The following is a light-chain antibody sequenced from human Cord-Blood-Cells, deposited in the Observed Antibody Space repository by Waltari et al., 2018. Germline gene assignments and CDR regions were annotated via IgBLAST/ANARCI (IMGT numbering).Light chain of an antibody. CDR1: QSLMHSNGYNY. CDR3: MQALQTPYS. V-gene: IGKV2-28*01. Sequence: DIVMTQSPLSLPVTPGEPASISCRSSQSLMHSNGYNYLDWYLQKPGQSPQILISLGSYRASGVPDRFSGSGSCTDFTLKISRVEAEEVGVYYCMQALQTPYSFGQGTKLEIK. CDR2: LGS. J-gene: IGKJ2*03.